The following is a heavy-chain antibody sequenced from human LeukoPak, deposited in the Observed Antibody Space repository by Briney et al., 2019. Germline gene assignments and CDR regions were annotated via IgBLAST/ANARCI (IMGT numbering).Heavy chain of an antibody. V-gene: IGHV3-74*01. CDR1: GFTFSKYW. J-gene: IGHJ4*02. Sequence: GGSLRLSRAASGFTFSKYWMLWVRHAPGKGLESVSRINIDGTVTTYADPVKGRFTVSSDNADNPMFLQMYSVRDDDTAVYYCATNQWLAPPPDSWGQGTPVTVSS. CDR3: ATNQWLAPPPDS. D-gene: IGHD6-19*01. CDR2: INIDGTVT.